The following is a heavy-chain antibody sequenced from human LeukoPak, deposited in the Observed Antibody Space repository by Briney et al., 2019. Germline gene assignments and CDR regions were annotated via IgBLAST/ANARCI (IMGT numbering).Heavy chain of an antibody. CDR3: ATLYSSSWYSYYFDL. J-gene: IGHJ2*01. CDR1: GYTFTSYY. Sequence: ASVKVSCKASGYTFTSYYIHWVRQAPGQGPEWMGIINPSGGSTSYAQKFQGRVTMTRDTSTSTVYMELSSLRSEDTAVYYCATLYSSSWYSYYFDLWGRGTLVTVSS. D-gene: IGHD6-13*01. CDR2: INPSGGST. V-gene: IGHV1-46*01.